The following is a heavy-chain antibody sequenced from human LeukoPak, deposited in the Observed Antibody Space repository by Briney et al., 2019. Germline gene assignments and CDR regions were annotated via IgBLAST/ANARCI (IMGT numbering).Heavy chain of an antibody. CDR2: IAPSGDT. CDR1: GFTPSSYD. Sequence: PGGSLRLSCAASGFTPSSYDMHWVRQVTGEGLEWVSYIAPSGDTYYPDSVKGRFTISRENGKNSLSLQMNGLRAGDTAVYYCVREGGAVSGTGAFDIWGQGTLVTVSS. D-gene: IGHD6-19*01. CDR3: VREGGAVSGTGAFDI. J-gene: IGHJ3*02. V-gene: IGHV3-13*01.